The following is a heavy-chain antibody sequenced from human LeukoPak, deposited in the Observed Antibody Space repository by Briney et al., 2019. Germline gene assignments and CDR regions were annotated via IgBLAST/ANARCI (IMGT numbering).Heavy chain of an antibody. D-gene: IGHD3-9*01. CDR1: GGSFSGYY. J-gene: IGHJ4*02. Sequence: ETLSLTCAVHGGSFSGYYWTWIRQPPGKGLEWVSAISGSGGSTYYADSVKGRFTISRDNSKNTLYLQMNSLRAEDTAVYYCAKEFRVLRYFGHWGQGTLVTVSS. CDR3: AKEFRVLRYFGH. V-gene: IGHV3-23*01. CDR2: ISGSGGST.